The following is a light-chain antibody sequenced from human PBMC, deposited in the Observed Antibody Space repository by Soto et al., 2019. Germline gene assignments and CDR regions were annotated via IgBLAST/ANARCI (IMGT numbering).Light chain of an antibody. CDR2: DAS. CDR1: QSISTY. Sequence: DIQMTQSPSSLSASVGDRVTINCQASQSISTYLTWYQQKPGKAPKLLIYDASSLKSGVPSRFSGSGSGTEFTLTISSLQPDDFATYYCQHYYSYPITFGQGTRLEIK. V-gene: IGKV1-5*01. CDR3: QHYYSYPIT. J-gene: IGKJ5*01.